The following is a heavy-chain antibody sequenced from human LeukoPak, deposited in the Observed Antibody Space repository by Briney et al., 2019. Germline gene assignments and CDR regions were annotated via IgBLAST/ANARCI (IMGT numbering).Heavy chain of an antibody. CDR3: ARDLITVTKGFDI. V-gene: IGHV4-59*11. J-gene: IGHJ3*02. D-gene: IGHD4-17*01. CDR2: ISYIGST. Sequence: PSETLPLTRAVSADPFSSHYWIWIRQPPGKGLEWIGYISYIGSTNYNPSLKSRVTISIDTSKNHFSLKLSSVTAADTAVYYCARDLITVTKGFDIWGQGTMVSASS. CDR1: ADPFSSHY.